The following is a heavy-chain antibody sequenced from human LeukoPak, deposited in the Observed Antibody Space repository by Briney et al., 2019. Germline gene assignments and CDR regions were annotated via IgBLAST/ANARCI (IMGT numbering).Heavy chain of an antibody. CDR2: IYPGDSDT. CDR3: ARRVDYSNYDY. V-gene: IGHV5-51*01. Sequence: PGESLKISCKGSGNSFTNYWIGWVRQMPGKGLEWMGIIYPGDSDTRYSPSFQGQVTISVDKSITTAYLQWSSLKASDTAMYYCARRVDYSNYDYWGQGTLDTVSS. J-gene: IGHJ4*02. D-gene: IGHD4-11*01. CDR1: GNSFTNYW.